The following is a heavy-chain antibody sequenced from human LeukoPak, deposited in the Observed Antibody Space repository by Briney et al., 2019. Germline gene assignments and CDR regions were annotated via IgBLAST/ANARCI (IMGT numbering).Heavy chain of an antibody. V-gene: IGHV3-74*01. CDR2: INTDGTVT. CDR3: AASYSETQLFYFDY. Sequence: AGGSLRLSCAASGFTFSKYWMLWVRQAPGKGLESVSRINTDGTVTTYADSVKGRFTVSRDNGKNSVYLQMNSLSAEDTAVYYCAASYSETQLFYFDYWGQGNLVTVSS. D-gene: IGHD1-26*01. CDR1: GFTFSKYW. J-gene: IGHJ4*02.